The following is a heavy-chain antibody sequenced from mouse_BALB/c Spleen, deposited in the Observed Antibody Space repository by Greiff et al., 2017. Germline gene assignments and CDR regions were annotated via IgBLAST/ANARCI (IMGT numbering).Heavy chain of an antibody. CDR3: ARFSYYGSFAY. CDR2: INPYNDGT. D-gene: IGHD2-9*01. CDR1: GYTFTSYV. Sequence: VQLQQSGPELVKPGASVKMSCKASGYTFTSYVMHWVKQTPGQGLEWIGYINPYNDGTKYNEKFKGKATLTSDKSSSTAYMELSSLTSEDSAVYYCARFSYYGSFAYWGQGTLVTVSA. J-gene: IGHJ3*01. V-gene: IGHV1-14*01.